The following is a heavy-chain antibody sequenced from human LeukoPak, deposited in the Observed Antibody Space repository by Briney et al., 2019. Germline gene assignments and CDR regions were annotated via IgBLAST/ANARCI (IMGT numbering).Heavy chain of an antibody. CDR2: IYYSGST. CDR3: ADTGIAAAGKFFQH. Sequence: SETLSLTCTVSGGSISSSNYFWAWIRQPPGKGLEWIGSIYYSGSTYYNPSLKSRATISVDTSKNQFSLKLSSVTAADTAVYYCADTGIAAAGKFFQHWGQGTLVTVSS. V-gene: IGHV4-39*01. D-gene: IGHD6-13*01. CDR1: GGSISSSNYF. J-gene: IGHJ1*01.